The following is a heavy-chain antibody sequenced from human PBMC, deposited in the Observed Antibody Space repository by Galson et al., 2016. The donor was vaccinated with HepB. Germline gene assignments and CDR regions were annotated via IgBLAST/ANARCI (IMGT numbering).Heavy chain of an antibody. V-gene: IGHV3-33*01. CDR2: IWYDGSNK. CDR3: AREEGNWFDP. CDR1: GFTFSTYS. Sequence: SLRLSCAASGFTFSTYSMHWVRQAPGKGLEWVAVIWYDGSNKYYADSVKGRFTISRDNSKSTLYLQMNSLRAEDTAVYYCAREEGNWFDPWGQGTLVTVSS. J-gene: IGHJ5*02.